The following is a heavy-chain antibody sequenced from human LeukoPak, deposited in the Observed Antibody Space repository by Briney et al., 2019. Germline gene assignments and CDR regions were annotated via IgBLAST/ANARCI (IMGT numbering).Heavy chain of an antibody. V-gene: IGHV3-23*01. CDR3: AKWAAMTRFDY. CDR1: GFTFSSYA. J-gene: IGHJ4*02. CDR2: ITSGGST. D-gene: IGHD6-13*01. Sequence: PGGSLRLSCAASGFTFSSYAMTWVRQAPGKGLEWVSGITSGGSTYYADSVKGRFTISRDNSKNTLYLQMNSLRAEDTAVYFCAKWAAMTRFDYWGQGTLATVSS.